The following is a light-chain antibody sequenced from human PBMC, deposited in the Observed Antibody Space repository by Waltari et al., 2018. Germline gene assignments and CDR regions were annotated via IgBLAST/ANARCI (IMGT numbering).Light chain of an antibody. CDR1: SSDVGGDHH. CDR2: EVT. V-gene: IGLV2-14*01. CDR3: SSYTTSNTWV. Sequence: QSALTQPASVSGSPGQSITISCTGTSSDVGGDHHVSWYQHHPGKAPKLMIFEVTDRPSGVSNRFSGSKSGNTASLTISGLQAEDEADYYCSSYTTSNTWVFGGGTKVTVL. J-gene: IGLJ3*02.